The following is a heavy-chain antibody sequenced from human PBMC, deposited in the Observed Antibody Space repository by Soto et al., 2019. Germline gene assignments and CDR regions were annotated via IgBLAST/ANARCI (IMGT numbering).Heavy chain of an antibody. CDR1: GGSFSGYY. Sequence: SETLSLTCAVYGGSFSGYYWSWIRQPPGKGLEWIGEINHSGSTNYNPSLKSRVTISVDTSKNQFSLKLSSVTAADTAVYYCARASRGYSYGIVNFYYHYYGMDVWGQGTTVTVSS. D-gene: IGHD5-18*01. J-gene: IGHJ6*02. CDR2: INHSGST. V-gene: IGHV4-34*01. CDR3: ARASRGYSYGIVNFYYHYYGMDV.